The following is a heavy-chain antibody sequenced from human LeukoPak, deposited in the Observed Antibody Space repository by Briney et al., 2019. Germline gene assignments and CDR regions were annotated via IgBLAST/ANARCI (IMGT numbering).Heavy chain of an antibody. J-gene: IGHJ4*02. CDR2: TSSDLNVK. CDR3: AREGYYGSGSPPSLCFDY. D-gene: IGHD3-10*01. CDR1: GFTFRNYV. Sequence: PGGSLGLSCAASGFTFRNYVIHWVRQAPGKGLEWVAVTSSDLNVKLYADSVKGRFTISRDNSRSTLYLQMNSLRPEDTAIYYCAREGYYGSGSPPSLCFDYWGQGTLVTVSS. V-gene: IGHV3-30-3*01.